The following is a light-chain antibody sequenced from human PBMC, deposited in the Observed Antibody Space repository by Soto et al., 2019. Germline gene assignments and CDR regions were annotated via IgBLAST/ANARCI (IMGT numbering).Light chain of an antibody. CDR1: QSISSY. CDR2: AAS. J-gene: IGKJ1*01. V-gene: IGKV1-39*01. Sequence: DIQMTQSRAAVSPSVRYGVIITCRSSQSISSYLNWYQQKPGKIPKLLIYAASRLQSGVPSRFSGSGSGTDFTLTISSLQPEDFATYYCQQSYSTPTFGQGTKVDI. CDR3: QQSYSTPT.